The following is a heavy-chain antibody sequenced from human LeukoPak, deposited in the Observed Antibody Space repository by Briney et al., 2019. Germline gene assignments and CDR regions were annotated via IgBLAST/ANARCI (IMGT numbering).Heavy chain of an antibody. Sequence: SVKVSCKASGGTFSSYAISWVRQAPGQGLEWMGGIIPIFGTANYAQKFQGRVTITADESTSTAYMEVNRLRSDDTAVYYCARGLGTVTTLNYYVADWGQGTLVTVSS. D-gene: IGHD4-17*01. CDR3: ARGLGTVTTLNYYVAD. CDR2: IIPIFGTA. J-gene: IGHJ4*02. V-gene: IGHV1-69*01. CDR1: GGTFSSYA.